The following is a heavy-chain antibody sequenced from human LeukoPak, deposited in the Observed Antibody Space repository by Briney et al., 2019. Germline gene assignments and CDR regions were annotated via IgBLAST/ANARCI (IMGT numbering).Heavy chain of an antibody. J-gene: IGHJ4*02. D-gene: IGHD3-10*01. Sequence: SETLSLTCTVSGGSISSYYWSWIRQPPGKGLEWIGYIYYSGSTNYNPSLKSRVTISVDTSKNQFSLKLSSVTAADTAVYYCARVLRGSGSYYFLGSLVGYWGQGTLVTVSS. CDR1: GGSISSYY. CDR2: IYYSGST. CDR3: ARVLRGSGSYYFLGSLVGY. V-gene: IGHV4-59*01.